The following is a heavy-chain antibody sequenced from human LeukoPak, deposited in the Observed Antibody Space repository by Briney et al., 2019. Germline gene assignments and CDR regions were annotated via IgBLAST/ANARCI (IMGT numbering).Heavy chain of an antibody. V-gene: IGHV3-30*18. CDR2: ISYDGSNK. J-gene: IGHJ4*02. CDR3: AKASSRDGYNYFDY. D-gene: IGHD5-24*01. CDR1: GFTFSSYG. Sequence: GRSLRLSCAASGFTFSSYGMHWVRQAPGKGLEWVAVISYDGSNKYYADSVKGRFTISRDNSKNTLYLQMNSLRAEDTAVYYCAKASSRDGYNYFDYWGQGTLVTVSS.